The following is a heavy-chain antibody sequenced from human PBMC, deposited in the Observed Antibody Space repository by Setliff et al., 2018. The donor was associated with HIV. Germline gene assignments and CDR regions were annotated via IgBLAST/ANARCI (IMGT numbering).Heavy chain of an antibody. CDR2: ISPYNGNT. J-gene: IGHJ6*03. CDR3: ARVRNHLAVSPWYSYLDV. Sequence: ASVKVSCKASGYTFATYGISWVRQAPGQGLEWMGWISPYNGNTNYAQKVQGRVTITTDTSTSTAYMELRSLSSDDTALYYCARVRNHLAVSPWYSYLDVWGKGTTVTVSS. V-gene: IGHV1-18*01. D-gene: IGHD6-19*01. CDR1: GYTFATYG.